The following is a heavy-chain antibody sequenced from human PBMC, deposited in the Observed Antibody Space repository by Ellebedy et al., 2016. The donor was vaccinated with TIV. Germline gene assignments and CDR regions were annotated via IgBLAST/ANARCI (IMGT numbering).Heavy chain of an antibody. CDR2: VSSSSSTI. Sequence: GESLKISCAASGFSFSRYSMNWVRQAPGKGLEWISYVSSSSSTIYYADSVKGRFTNSRDYAKNSLYLQMNSLRAEDTAVYYGARDDGDYGWDAFDIWGQGTMVSVSS. CDR1: GFSFSRYS. V-gene: IGHV3-48*04. J-gene: IGHJ3*02. CDR3: ARDDGDYGWDAFDI. D-gene: IGHD4-17*01.